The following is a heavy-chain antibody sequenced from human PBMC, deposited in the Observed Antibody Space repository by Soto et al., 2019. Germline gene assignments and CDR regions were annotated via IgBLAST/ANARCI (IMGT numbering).Heavy chain of an antibody. D-gene: IGHD3-3*01. CDR2: IYYSGST. CDR3: ARYGNDFWSGYYTGFDP. V-gene: IGHV4-61*01. J-gene: IGHJ5*02. CDR1: GGSVSSGSYY. Sequence: SETLSLTCTVSGGSVSSGSYYWSWIRQPPGKGLEWIGYIYYSGSTNYNPSLKSRVTISVDTSKNQFSLKLSSVTPADTAVYYCARYGNDFWSGYYTGFDPWGQGTLVTVSS.